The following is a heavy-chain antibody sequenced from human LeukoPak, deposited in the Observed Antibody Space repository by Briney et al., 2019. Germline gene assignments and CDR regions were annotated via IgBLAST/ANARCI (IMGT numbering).Heavy chain of an antibody. Sequence: GGSLRLSCAASGFTFSSYAMSWVRQAPGKGLEWVSAISGSGGSTYYADSVKGRFTISRDNSKNTLYLQMNSLRAEDTAVYYCGKGCLKDPMIVVVISYGDAFDIWGQGTMVTVSS. V-gene: IGHV3-23*01. D-gene: IGHD3-22*01. CDR1: GFTFSSYA. CDR3: GKGCLKDPMIVVVISYGDAFDI. J-gene: IGHJ3*02. CDR2: ISGSGGST.